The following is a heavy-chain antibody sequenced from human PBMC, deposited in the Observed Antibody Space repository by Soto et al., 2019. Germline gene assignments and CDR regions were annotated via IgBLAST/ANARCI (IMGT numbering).Heavy chain of an antibody. Sequence: GGSLRLSCAASGFTFDDYAMHWVRQAPGKGLGWVSLISGDGGSTYYADSVKGRFTISRDNSKNSLYLQMNSLRTEDTALYYCAKDLDYYDSSGYFDYWGQGTLVTVSS. CDR2: ISGDGGST. D-gene: IGHD3-22*01. J-gene: IGHJ4*02. CDR1: GFTFDDYA. CDR3: AKDLDYYDSSGYFDY. V-gene: IGHV3-43*02.